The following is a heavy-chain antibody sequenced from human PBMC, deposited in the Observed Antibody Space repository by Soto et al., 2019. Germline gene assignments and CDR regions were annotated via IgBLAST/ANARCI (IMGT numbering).Heavy chain of an antibody. Sequence: QLHLVQSGAVVKKPGASVTVSCSASGYPVTAYYMHWVRQAPGRGLEWMGGINPATGATKYTQTFQGRVTLTRDTSTSIVFMELSGLTSEDRAVFYCARGGGVGVAGSAAFDMWGQGTLVTVSS. CDR2: INPATGAT. CDR3: ARGGGVGVAGSAAFDM. CDR1: GYPVTAYY. D-gene: IGHD3-3*01. J-gene: IGHJ3*02. V-gene: IGHV1-2*02.